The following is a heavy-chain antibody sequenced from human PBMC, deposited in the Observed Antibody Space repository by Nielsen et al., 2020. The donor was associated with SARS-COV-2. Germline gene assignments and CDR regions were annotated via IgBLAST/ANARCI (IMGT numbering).Heavy chain of an antibody. J-gene: IGHJ6*02. CDR1: GFTFSSYE. D-gene: IGHD2-21*02. V-gene: IGHV3-48*03. Sequence: GGSLRLSCAASGFTFSSYEMNWVRQAPGKGLEWVSYISSSGSTIYYADSVKGRFTISRDNAKNSLYLQMNSLRAEDTAVYYCASVAYCGGDCYLYYYYGMDVWSQGTTVTVSS. CDR3: ASVAYCGGDCYLYYYYGMDV. CDR2: ISSSGSTI.